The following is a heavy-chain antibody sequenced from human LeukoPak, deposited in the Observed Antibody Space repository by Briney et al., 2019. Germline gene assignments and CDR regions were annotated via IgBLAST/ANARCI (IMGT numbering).Heavy chain of an antibody. CDR1: GFTFSSYA. D-gene: IGHD5-18*01. J-gene: IGHJ6*03. CDR2: IRFDGSNK. V-gene: IGHV3-30*02. Sequence: GGSLRLSCAASGFTFSSYAMSWVRQAPGKGLEWVAFIRFDGSNKYYADSVKGRFTISRDNSKNTLYLHMNSLRAEDTAVYYCAKTMAWTQLWPRLSYMDVWGKGTTVTISS. CDR3: AKTMAWTQLWPRLSYMDV.